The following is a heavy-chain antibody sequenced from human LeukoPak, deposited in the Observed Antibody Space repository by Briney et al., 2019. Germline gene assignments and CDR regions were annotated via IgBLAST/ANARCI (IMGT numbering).Heavy chain of an antibody. CDR1: GFTFDDYA. V-gene: IGHV3-9*01. CDR2: ISWNSGSI. CDR3: ARDGILTGFFPH. J-gene: IGHJ4*02. Sequence: GGSLRLSCAASGFTFDDYAMHWVRQAPGKGLEWVSGISWNSGSIGYADSVKGRFTISRDNAKNSLYLQMNSLRAEDTAVYYCARDGILTGFFPHWGQGTLVTVSS. D-gene: IGHD3-9*01.